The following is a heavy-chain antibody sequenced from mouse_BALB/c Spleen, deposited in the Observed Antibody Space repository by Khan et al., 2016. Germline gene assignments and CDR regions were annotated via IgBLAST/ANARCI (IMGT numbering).Heavy chain of an antibody. CDR1: GFTLSDYY. Sequence: EVELVEPGGGLVKPGGSLKLSCAASGFTLSDYYMHWVRQTPEQRLEWVATISDGGSYTYYPDSVKGRFTISRDNATNNLYLQMSSLKSEDTAMYYCARDINWYFDGWGAGTTVTVSS. CDR2: ISDGGSYT. D-gene: IGHD1-2*01. V-gene: IGHV5-4*02. CDR3: ARDINWYFDG. J-gene: IGHJ1*01.